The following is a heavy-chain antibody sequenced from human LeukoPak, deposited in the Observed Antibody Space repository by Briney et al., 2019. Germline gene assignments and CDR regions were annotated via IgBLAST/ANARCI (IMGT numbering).Heavy chain of an antibody. CDR1: GGSISSHY. J-gene: IGHJ4*02. CDR3: ARLNDDQLYFDY. CDR2: IYYSGST. Sequence: SETLSLTCTVSGGSISSHYWSWIRQPPGKGLEWIGYIYYSGSTNYNPSLKSRVTISVDTSKNQFSLKLSSVTAADTAVYNCARLNDDQLYFDYWGQGTLVTVSS. D-gene: IGHD1-1*01. V-gene: IGHV4-59*08.